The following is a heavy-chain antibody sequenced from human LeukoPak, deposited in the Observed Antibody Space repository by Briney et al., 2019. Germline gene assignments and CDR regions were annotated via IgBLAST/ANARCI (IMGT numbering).Heavy chain of an antibody. J-gene: IGHJ4*02. D-gene: IGHD4-23*01. CDR3: ARESTAVITPNPYYFDY. Sequence: SETLSLTCSVSGGSIRSDYWSWIRQPPGKGLEWIGYVHHSGTTNYNPSLKSRVTISLDTSKSQFSLRLTSVTAADTGVYYCARESTAVITPNPYYFDYWGQGTLVTVSS. CDR1: GGSIRSDY. V-gene: IGHV4-59*01. CDR2: VHHSGTT.